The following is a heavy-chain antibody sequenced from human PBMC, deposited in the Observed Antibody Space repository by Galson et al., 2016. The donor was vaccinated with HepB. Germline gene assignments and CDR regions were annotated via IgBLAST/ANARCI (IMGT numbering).Heavy chain of an antibody. V-gene: IGHV3-23*01. D-gene: IGHD1-14*01. J-gene: IGHJ4*02. CDR2: ISDNGHAT. CDR3: AKCPPGTRGSLDS. CDR1: GFTFNSYA. Sequence: SLRLSCAGSGFTFNSYAMNWVRQAPGKGLEWISLISDNGHATYYADPVRGRFSIARDNSKNTLYLQMNSLRADDTAVYYCAKCPPGTRGSLDSWGQGTLATVSS.